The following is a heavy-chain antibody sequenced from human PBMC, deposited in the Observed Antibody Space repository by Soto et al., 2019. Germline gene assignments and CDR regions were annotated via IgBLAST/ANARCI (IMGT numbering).Heavy chain of an antibody. CDR1: GFTFSSYW. J-gene: IGHJ2*01. CDR2: INSDGSST. D-gene: IGHD4-4*01. V-gene: IGHV3-74*01. Sequence: EVQLVESGGGLVQPGGSLRLSCAASGFTFSSYWMHWVRQAPGKGLVWVSRINSDGSSTSYADSVKGRFTISRDNAKNTLYLQMNSLRAEDTAVYYCARERDYSNRRANWYFDLLGRGTLVTVSS. CDR3: ARERDYSNRRANWYFDL.